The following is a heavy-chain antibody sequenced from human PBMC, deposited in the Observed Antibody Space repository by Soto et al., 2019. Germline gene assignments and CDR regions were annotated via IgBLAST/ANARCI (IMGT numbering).Heavy chain of an antibody. V-gene: IGHV5-51*01. CDR2: IYPGDSDT. CDR3: ARPFDTSGWYDH. J-gene: IGHJ5*02. D-gene: IGHD6-19*01. Sequence: GESLKISGNGSGYSFTTYWIAWVRQMPGKGLECMGIIYPGDSDTRYSPSFQGQVTISADKSINTAYLQWSSLKASDSAIYYCARPFDTSGWYDHWGQGTLVTVSS. CDR1: GYSFTTYW.